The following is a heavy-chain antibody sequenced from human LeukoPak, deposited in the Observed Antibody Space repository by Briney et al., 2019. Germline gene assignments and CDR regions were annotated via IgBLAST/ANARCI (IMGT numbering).Heavy chain of an antibody. D-gene: IGHD3-22*01. Sequence: GGSLRLSCVASGLTFSSYSMNWVRQAPGKGLEWVANIKQDETEKFYLGSVKGRFTISRDNAKNSLYLQMNSLRAEDTAVYYCARAGYYDSSDYWGQGTLVTVSS. V-gene: IGHV3-7*01. CDR1: GLTFSSYS. CDR3: ARAGYYDSSDY. J-gene: IGHJ4*02. CDR2: IKQDETEK.